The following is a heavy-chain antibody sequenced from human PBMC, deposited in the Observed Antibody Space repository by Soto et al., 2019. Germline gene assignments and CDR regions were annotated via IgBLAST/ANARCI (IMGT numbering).Heavy chain of an antibody. D-gene: IGHD3-22*01. J-gene: IGHJ4*02. CDR2: ISSSSSYI. V-gene: IGHV3-21*01. CDR3: ASHPRDSSGYWYYFDY. CDR1: GFTFSSYS. Sequence: SGGSLRLSCAASGFTFSSYSMNWVRQAPGKGLEWVSSISSSSSYIYYADSVKGRFTISRDNAKNSLYLQMNSLRAEDTAVYYCASHPRDSSGYWYYFDYWGQGTLVPVSS.